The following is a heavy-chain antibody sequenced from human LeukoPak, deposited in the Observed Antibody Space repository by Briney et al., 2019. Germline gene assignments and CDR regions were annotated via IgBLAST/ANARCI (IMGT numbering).Heavy chain of an antibody. Sequence: SETLSLTCTVSGGSISSGGYYRSWIRQHPGKGLEWIGYIYYSGSTYYNPTLKSRVTISVDTSKNQFSLKLSSVTAADTAVYYCASTIAAAVYWGQGTLVTVSS. CDR2: IYYSGST. CDR3: ASTIAAAVY. D-gene: IGHD6-13*01. J-gene: IGHJ4*02. V-gene: IGHV4-31*03. CDR1: GGSISSGGYY.